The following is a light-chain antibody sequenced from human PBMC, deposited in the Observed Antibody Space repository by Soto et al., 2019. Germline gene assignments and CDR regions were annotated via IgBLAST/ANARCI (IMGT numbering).Light chain of an antibody. J-gene: IGKJ5*01. CDR1: QPISTY. V-gene: IGKV3-11*01. CDR2: DAS. CDR3: QQRSNWPPIT. Sequence: EIVLTQSPATLSLSPGERATLSCRASQPISTYLAWYQQKPGQAPKLLIYDASNRAAGVPARFSGSGSGTDFTLTISSVEPDDFAVYYCQQRSNWPPITFGQGTRL.